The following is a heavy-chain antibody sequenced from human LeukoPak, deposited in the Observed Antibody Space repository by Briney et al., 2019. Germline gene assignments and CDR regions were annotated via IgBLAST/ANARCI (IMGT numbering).Heavy chain of an antibody. CDR3: ASQGITVTTRYAFDI. V-gene: IGHV5-51*01. CDR2: IYPGDSDT. CDR1: GYSFTSYW. J-gene: IGHJ3*02. D-gene: IGHD4-17*01. Sequence: GESLKISCKGSGYSFTSYWIAWVRQMPGKGLEWMGIIYPGDSDTRYSPSFQGQVTISADKSISTAYLQWSSLKASDTAMYYCASQGITVTTRYAFDIWGQGTMVTVSS.